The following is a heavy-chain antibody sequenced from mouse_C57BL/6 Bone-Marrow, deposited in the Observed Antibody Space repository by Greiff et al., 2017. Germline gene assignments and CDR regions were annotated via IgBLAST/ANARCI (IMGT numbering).Heavy chain of an antibody. Sequence: QVQLQQSGAELARPGASVKLSCKASGYTFTSYGISWVKQRTGQGLEWIGEIYPRSGNTYYNEKFKGKATLTADKSSSTAYKELRSLTSEDSAVYFCARKANWDWYFDVWGTGTTVTVSS. CDR2: IYPRSGNT. CDR3: ARKANWDWYFDV. CDR1: GYTFTSYG. V-gene: IGHV1-81*01. J-gene: IGHJ1*03. D-gene: IGHD4-1*01.